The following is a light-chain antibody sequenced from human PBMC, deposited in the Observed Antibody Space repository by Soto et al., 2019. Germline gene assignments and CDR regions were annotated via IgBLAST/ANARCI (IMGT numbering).Light chain of an antibody. CDR1: QSVSRK. CDR3: QQRSSWPRT. J-gene: IGKJ5*01. CDR2: DAS. Sequence: EILLTQSPTTVSVSPRARATLSCRASQSVSRKLAWYQHKPGQAPRLLIYDASTRATGIPARFSGSGSGTDFTLTISSLEPEDFAVYYCQQRSSWPRTFGQGRRLAIK. V-gene: IGKV3-11*01.